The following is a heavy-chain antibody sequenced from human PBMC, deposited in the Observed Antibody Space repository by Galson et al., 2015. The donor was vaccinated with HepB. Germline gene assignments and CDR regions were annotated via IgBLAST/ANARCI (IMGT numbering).Heavy chain of an antibody. CDR3: ARGYDYVWGSYRPYYYGMDV. V-gene: IGHV4-34*01. CDR2: INHSGST. Sequence: ETLSLTCAVYGGSFSGYYWSWIRQPPGKGLEWIGEINHSGSTNYNPSLKSRVTISVDTSKNQFSLKLSSVTAADTAVYYCARGYDYVWGSYRPYYYGMDVWGQGTTVTVSS. CDR1: GGSFSGYY. J-gene: IGHJ6*02. D-gene: IGHD3-16*02.